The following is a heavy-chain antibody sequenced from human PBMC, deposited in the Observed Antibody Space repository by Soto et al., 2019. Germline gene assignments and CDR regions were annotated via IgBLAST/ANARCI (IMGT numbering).Heavy chain of an antibody. V-gene: IGHV1-8*01. Sequence: ASVKVSFKASGYTFTSYDINWVRQATGQGLEWMGWMNPNSGNTGYAQKFQGRVTMTRNTSISTAYMELSSLRSEDTAVYYCARVGRGILTGYSDYWGQGTLVTVSS. CDR2: MNPNSGNT. D-gene: IGHD3-9*01. CDR1: GYTFTSYD. CDR3: ARVGRGILTGYSDY. J-gene: IGHJ4*02.